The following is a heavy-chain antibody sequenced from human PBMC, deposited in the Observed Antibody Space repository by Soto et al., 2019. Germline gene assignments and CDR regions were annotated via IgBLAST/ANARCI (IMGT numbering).Heavy chain of an antibody. CDR1: GGSISSYY. CDR2: IYYSGST. D-gene: IGHD3-10*01. V-gene: IGHV4-59*01. CDR3: ARGGGSGSYSYNWFDP. Sequence: SETLSLTCTVSGGSISSYYWSWIRQPPGKGLEWIGYIYYSGSTNYNPSLKSRVTISVDTSKNQFSLKLSSVTAADTAVYYCARGGGSGSYSYNWFDPWGQGTLVTVSS. J-gene: IGHJ5*02.